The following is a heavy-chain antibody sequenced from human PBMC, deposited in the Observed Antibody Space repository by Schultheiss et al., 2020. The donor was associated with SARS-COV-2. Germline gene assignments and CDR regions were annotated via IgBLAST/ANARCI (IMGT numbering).Heavy chain of an antibody. CDR3: ARETSDSGGWFDP. CDR1: GFTFSSYA. Sequence: GESLKISCAASGFTFSSYAMHWVRQAPGKGLEWISYISSRSTTIYYADSVKGRFTISRDNTKNSLYLQMNSLRAEDTAVYYCARETSDSGGWFDPWGQGTLVTVSS. V-gene: IGHV3-48*04. J-gene: IGHJ5*02. CDR2: ISSRSTTI.